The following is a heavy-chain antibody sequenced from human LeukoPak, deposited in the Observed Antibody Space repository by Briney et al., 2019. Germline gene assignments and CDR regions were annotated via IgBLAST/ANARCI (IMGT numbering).Heavy chain of an antibody. J-gene: IGHJ4*02. CDR2: ISSSSSYI. Sequence: GGSLRLSCAASGFTFSSYSMNWVRQAPGKGLEWVSSISSSSSYIYYADSVKGRFTISRDNAKNSLYLQIHSLRAEDTAVYYCAREGLDRGYFDYWGQGSLVTVSS. CDR3: AREGLDRGYFDY. D-gene: IGHD1-14*01. V-gene: IGHV3-21*01. CDR1: GFTFSSYS.